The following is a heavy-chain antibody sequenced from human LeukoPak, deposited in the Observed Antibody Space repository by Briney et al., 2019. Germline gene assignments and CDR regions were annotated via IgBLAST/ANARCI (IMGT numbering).Heavy chain of an antibody. Sequence: GGSLRLSCATSGFSFSSYAMSWVRQAPGKGLEWVSVIYSGGSTYYADSVKGRFTISRDNSKNTLYLQMNSLRAEDTAVYYCARETVTTYFDYWGQGTLVTVSS. CDR1: GFSFSSYA. J-gene: IGHJ4*02. D-gene: IGHD4-17*01. CDR3: ARETVTTYFDY. V-gene: IGHV3-53*01. CDR2: IYSGGST.